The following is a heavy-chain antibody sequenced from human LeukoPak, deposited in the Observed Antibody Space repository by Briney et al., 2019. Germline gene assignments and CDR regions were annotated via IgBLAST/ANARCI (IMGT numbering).Heavy chain of an antibody. CDR2: IYTSGST. CDR1: GGSISSGSYY. J-gene: IGHJ4*02. Sequence: SQTLSLTCTVSGGSISSGSYYWSWLRQPVGKGLEWIGRIYTSGSTNYNPSLKSRVTISVDTSKNQFSLKLSSVTAADTAVYYCARTIPDYTRYSSGWYEGGYYFDYWGQGTLVTVSS. CDR3: ARTIPDYTRYSSGWYEGGYYFDY. V-gene: IGHV4-61*02. D-gene: IGHD6-19*01.